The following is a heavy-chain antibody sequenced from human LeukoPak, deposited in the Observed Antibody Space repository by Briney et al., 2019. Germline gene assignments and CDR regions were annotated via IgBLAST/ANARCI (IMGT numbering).Heavy chain of an antibody. D-gene: IGHD4/OR15-4a*01. CDR1: GFTFSSYA. J-gene: IGHJ4*02. CDR3: ARRAGAYSHPYDY. Sequence: GGSLRLSCAASGFTFSSYAMTWVRQAPGKGLEWVSGISGGGDSTYYADSVKGRFTISRDNSKNTLSLQMNSLRAEDTAVYYCARRAGAYSHPYDYWGQGTLVTVSS. CDR2: ISGGGDST. V-gene: IGHV3-23*01.